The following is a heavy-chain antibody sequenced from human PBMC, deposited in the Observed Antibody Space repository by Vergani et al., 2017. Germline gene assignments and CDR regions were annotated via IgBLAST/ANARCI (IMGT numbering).Heavy chain of an antibody. D-gene: IGHD2-2*02. Sequence: QVQLVESGGGVVQPGTSLRLSCVVSGFALTRHAMYLVRQAPGKGLEWVVGISFDGTNEYYPDLVKVRFTISRDIAKNTLYLQVRSLRLEDTGVYHCVRDRGLCAGGRCYTEAWDYWGQGTPVTVSS. CDR2: ISFDGTNE. V-gene: IGHV3-30-3*01. CDR1: GFALTRHA. J-gene: IGHJ4*02. CDR3: VRDRGLCAGGRCYTEAWDY.